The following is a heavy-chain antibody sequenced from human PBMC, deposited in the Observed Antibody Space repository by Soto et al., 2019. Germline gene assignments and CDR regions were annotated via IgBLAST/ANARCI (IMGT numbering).Heavy chain of an antibody. CDR2: ISDSGGYI. CDR3: AKKGGGSPAPNEY. V-gene: IGHV3-23*01. J-gene: IGHJ4*02. Sequence: EVQLLESGGDLVHPGGSLRLSCAASGFTFSSYAMRWVRQAPGKGLEWVAAISDSGGYISYADSVKGRFPVSRDNSKNTLYLQLNSLRADDTAVYYCAKKGGGSPAPNEYWGQGTLVTVSS. CDR1: GFTFSSYA. D-gene: IGHD3-16*01.